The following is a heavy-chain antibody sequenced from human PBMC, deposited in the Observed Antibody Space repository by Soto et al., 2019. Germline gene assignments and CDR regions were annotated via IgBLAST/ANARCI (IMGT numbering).Heavy chain of an antibody. Sequence: GGSLRLSCAASGFTFSSYAMSWVRQAPGKGLEWVSAISGSGGSTYYADSVKGRFTISRDNSKNTLYLQMNSLRAEDTAVYYCAKALYYYDSSGYYYPGALFDYWGQGTLVTVSS. J-gene: IGHJ4*02. CDR2: ISGSGGST. CDR1: GFTFSSYA. V-gene: IGHV3-23*01. CDR3: AKALYYYDSSGYYYPGALFDY. D-gene: IGHD3-22*01.